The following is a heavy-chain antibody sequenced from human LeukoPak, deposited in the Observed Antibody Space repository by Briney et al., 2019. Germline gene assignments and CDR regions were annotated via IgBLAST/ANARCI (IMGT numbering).Heavy chain of an antibody. J-gene: IGHJ4*02. CDR3: AKDLRPYYYDSSGYQSYPY. CDR2: ISGSGGST. CDR1: GFTFSSYA. Sequence: PGGSLRLSCAASGFTFSSYAMSWVRQAPGKGLEWVSAISGSGGSTYYADSVKGRFTISRDNSKNTLYLQMNSLRAEDTAVYYCAKDLRPYYYDSSGYQSYPYWGQGTLVTVSS. D-gene: IGHD3-22*01. V-gene: IGHV3-23*01.